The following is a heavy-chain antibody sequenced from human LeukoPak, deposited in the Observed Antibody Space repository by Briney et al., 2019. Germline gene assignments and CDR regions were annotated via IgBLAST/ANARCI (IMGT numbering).Heavy chain of an antibody. CDR3: ARVNTGSSWYQVQPPER. Sequence: SETLSLTCAVSGYSITSSSWWGWIRQPPGKGLEWIGYIYHSGTTYYNPSLQSRVTMSVDTSKNQFSLKLSSVTAADTAVYYCARVNTGSSWYQVQPPERWGQGTLVTVSS. J-gene: IGHJ4*02. V-gene: IGHV4-28*03. CDR2: IYHSGTT. CDR1: GYSITSSSW. D-gene: IGHD6-13*01.